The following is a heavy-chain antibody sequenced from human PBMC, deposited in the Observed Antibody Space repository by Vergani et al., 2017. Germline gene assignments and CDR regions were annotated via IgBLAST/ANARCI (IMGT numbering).Heavy chain of an antibody. CDR3: AGGSWGKFDY. D-gene: IGHD1-26*01. J-gene: IGHJ4*02. CDR1: GDSVSSSSVT. Sequence: QVQLQQSGPGLVKPSQTLPLTCAISGDSVSSSSVTWNWIRQSPSRGLEWLGRTYYRSKWYNEYAVSVRSRIIINPDTSKNQVSLQLDSVTPEDTAVYYCAGGSWGKFDYWGQGTLVTVSS. CDR2: TYYRSKWYN. V-gene: IGHV6-1*01.